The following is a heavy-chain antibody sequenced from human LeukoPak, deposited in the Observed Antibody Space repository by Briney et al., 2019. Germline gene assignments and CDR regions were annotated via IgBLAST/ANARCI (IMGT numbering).Heavy chain of an antibody. CDR3: ARGYRISEIRFFEWLLDY. Sequence: PSETLSLTCTVSGGSISGYFWHWIRQPAGKGLEWIGRAHISETTIYNPSLKSRVTMSVDTSNNHFSLNLSSVTAADTAVYYCARGYRISEIRFFEWLLDYWGQGYLVTVSS. V-gene: IGHV4-4*07. CDR1: GGSISGYF. CDR2: AHISETT. D-gene: IGHD3-3*01. J-gene: IGHJ4*02.